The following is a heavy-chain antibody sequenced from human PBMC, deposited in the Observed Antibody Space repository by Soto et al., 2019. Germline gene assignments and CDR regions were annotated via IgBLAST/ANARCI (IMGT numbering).Heavy chain of an antibody. J-gene: IGHJ4*02. CDR3: ARGAAAGHFDY. CDR1: GFTFSSYS. V-gene: IGHV3-21*01. CDR2: ISSSSSYI. D-gene: IGHD6-13*01. Sequence: GGSLRLSCAASGFTFSSYSMNWVRQAPGKGLEWVSSISSSSSYIYYADSVKGRFTISRDNAKDSLYLQMNSLRAEDTAVYYCARGAAAGHFDYWGQGTLVTVSS.